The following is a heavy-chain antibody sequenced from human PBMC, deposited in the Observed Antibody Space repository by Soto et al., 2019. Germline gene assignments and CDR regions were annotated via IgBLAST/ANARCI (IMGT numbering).Heavy chain of an antibody. D-gene: IGHD3-9*01. CDR2: INPMFNST. Sequence: QVQLVQSGAEVKKPGSSVKVSCEAPGGTLDHAAITWVRQAPGQGLEWMGGINPMFNSTHYAQKFQGRVTITADAATSTAFMELRRLRSGDTAVYYCARQIFAADYWGQGTLLVVSS. CDR3: ARQIFAADY. CDR1: GGTLDHAA. V-gene: IGHV1-69*01. J-gene: IGHJ4*02.